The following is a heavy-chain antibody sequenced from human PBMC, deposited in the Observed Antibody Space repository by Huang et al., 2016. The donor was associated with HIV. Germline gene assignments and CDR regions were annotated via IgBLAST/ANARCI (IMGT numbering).Heavy chain of an antibody. CDR2: ISYDGSNK. V-gene: IGHV3-30-3*01. D-gene: IGHD2-8*01. CDR3: ARGSRSNGVSSFDY. CDR1: GFTFSSYA. Sequence: QVQLVESGGGVVQPGRSLRLSCAASGFTFSSYAMHWVRQAPGKGLGGVAVISYDGSNKYYADSVKGRFTISRDNSKNTLYLQMNSLRAEDTAVYYCARGSRSNGVSSFDYWGQGTLVTVSS. J-gene: IGHJ4*02.